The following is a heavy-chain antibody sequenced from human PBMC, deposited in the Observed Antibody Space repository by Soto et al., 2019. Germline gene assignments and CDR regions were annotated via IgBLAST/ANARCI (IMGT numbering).Heavy chain of an antibody. V-gene: IGHV1-18*01. D-gene: IGHD3-16*01. CDR3: VMVDNYVTPTPQDV. Sequence: VPLVQSGDEVKKPGASVKVSCKPSGYIFVNYGIAWVRQAPGQGLEWMGLISPYTGNTHSASKVQGRLTMTTDTSTSTAYMDLGSLTSDDTAVYYCVMVDNYVTPTPQDVWGQGTTVTVSS. J-gene: IGHJ6*02. CDR2: ISPYTGNT. CDR1: GYIFVNYG.